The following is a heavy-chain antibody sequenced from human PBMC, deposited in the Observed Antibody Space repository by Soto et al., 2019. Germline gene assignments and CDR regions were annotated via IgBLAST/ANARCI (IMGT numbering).Heavy chain of an antibody. J-gene: IGHJ4*02. CDR1: GFTFNSYE. D-gene: IGHD6-19*01. V-gene: IGHV3-48*03. Sequence: EVQLVESGGRLVQPGGPLRLSCAASGFTFNSYEMTWVRQAPGKGLEWISYISDSGHTIHYADSVKGRFTISRDSADNSLYLQMDSLRAEDTAVYYCARIGAGGWDIPFDVWGQGTLVTVSS. CDR2: ISDSGHTI. CDR3: ARIGAGGWDIPFDV.